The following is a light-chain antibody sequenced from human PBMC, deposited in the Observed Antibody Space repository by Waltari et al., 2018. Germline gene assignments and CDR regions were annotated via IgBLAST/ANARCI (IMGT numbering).Light chain of an antibody. Sequence: SYELTQPPSVSVSPGQTARITCSGADLPKQHAYWYQQKPGQAPVLVIYKDSERPSGIPERFSGSSSGTTVTLTISGVQAEDEADYYCQSADSSGTNVVFGGGTKLTVL. CDR3: QSADSSGTNVV. J-gene: IGLJ2*01. V-gene: IGLV3-25*03. CDR2: KDS. CDR1: DLPKQH.